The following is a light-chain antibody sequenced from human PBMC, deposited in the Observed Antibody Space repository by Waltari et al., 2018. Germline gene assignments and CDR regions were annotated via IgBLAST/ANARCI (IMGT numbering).Light chain of an antibody. Sequence: QSALTQPASVSGSPGQSVTISCTGTSSDSVDYDFVSWYQQHPGKVPKLLIFDVTTRPSGVSNRFSGSKSGSTASLTISGLQAEDEADYFCSSYPRTDTWLFGGGTKLTVL. CDR3: SSYPRTDTWL. J-gene: IGLJ3*02. CDR1: SSDSVDYDF. V-gene: IGLV2-14*03. CDR2: DVT.